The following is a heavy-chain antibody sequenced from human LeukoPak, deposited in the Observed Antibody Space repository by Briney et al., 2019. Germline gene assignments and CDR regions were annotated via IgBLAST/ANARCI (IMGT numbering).Heavy chain of an antibody. CDR3: VRRGGGSNWFDP. CDR2: IKLDGSET. Sequence: GGSLRLSCAASGFTFSSYWMSWVRQAPGKGLEWVASIKLDGSETYYVDSVKGRFTISRDNAKNSLYLQMNSLRAEDTGVYFCVRRGGGSNWFDPWGQGTLVTVSS. CDR1: GFTFSSYW. D-gene: IGHD3-16*01. V-gene: IGHV3-7*04. J-gene: IGHJ5*02.